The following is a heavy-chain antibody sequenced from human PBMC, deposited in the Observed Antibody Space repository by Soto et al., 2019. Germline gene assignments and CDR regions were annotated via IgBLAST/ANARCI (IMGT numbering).Heavy chain of an antibody. CDR3: ARVLGGSAHFDY. CDR1: GFTFSSYW. J-gene: IGHJ4*02. V-gene: IGHV3-7*01. CDR2: IKEGGSEK. Sequence: GSLRLSCAASGFTFSSYWMNWVRQAPGKGPEWVASIKEGGSEKYYVGSVKGRFSISRDNAKNSLYLQMNSLRAEDTAVYYCARVLGGSAHFDYWGQGTLVTVSS. D-gene: IGHD1-26*01.